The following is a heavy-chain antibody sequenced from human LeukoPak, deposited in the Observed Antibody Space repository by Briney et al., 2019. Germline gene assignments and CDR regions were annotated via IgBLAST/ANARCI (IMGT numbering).Heavy chain of an antibody. Sequence: PSETLSLTCTVSGGSISNYYWSWIRQPPGKGLEWIGYIYYSVSTNYNPSLKSRVTISVDTSKNQFSLKLTSVTAAETDVYYCARHEKSSGWYYDYWGQGTLVTVSS. CDR2: IYYSVST. D-gene: IGHD6-19*01. J-gene: IGHJ4*02. CDR1: GGSISNYY. V-gene: IGHV4-59*08. CDR3: ARHEKSSGWYYDY.